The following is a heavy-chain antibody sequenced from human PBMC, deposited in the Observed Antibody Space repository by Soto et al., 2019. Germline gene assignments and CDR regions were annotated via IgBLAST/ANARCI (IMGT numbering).Heavy chain of an antibody. J-gene: IGHJ5*02. D-gene: IGHD3-9*01. Sequence: LTWVRQAPWKGLEWVSAISGSGFSTYYADSVKGRFTISRDNSKNTLYLQMNSLRAEDTAVYYCAKGVLTGYYNAWFDPWGQGTLVTVSS. CDR2: ISGSGFST. V-gene: IGHV3-23*01. CDR3: AKGVLTGYYNAWFDP.